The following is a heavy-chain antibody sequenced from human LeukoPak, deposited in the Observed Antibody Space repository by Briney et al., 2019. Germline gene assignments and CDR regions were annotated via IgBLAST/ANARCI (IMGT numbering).Heavy chain of an antibody. J-gene: IGHJ6*02. Sequence: GGPLTLSCTASGFILSRYYIHWVRHATGKGRVWVLRIKRDWRSTSYADSVKGRFTTPRDNTNNTLYLQITSIRAEDTAVYSCARGNCYGMDVWGQGATVTVSS. CDR1: GFILSRYY. V-gene: IGHV3-74*01. CDR3: ARGNCYGMDV. CDR2: IKRDWRST.